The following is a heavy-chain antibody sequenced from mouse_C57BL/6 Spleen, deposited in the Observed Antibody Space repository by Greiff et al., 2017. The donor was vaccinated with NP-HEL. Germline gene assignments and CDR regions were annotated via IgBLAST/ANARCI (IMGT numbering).Heavy chain of an antibody. CDR3: TSTGWSPYAMDY. CDR1: GYTFTDYE. Sequence: QVQLQQSGAELVRPGASVTLSCKASGYTFTDYEMHWVKQTPVHGLEWIGAIDPETGGTAYNQKFKGKAILTADKSSSTAYMELRSLTSEDSAVYYCTSTGWSPYAMDYWGQGTSVTVSS. V-gene: IGHV1-15*01. J-gene: IGHJ4*01. D-gene: IGHD1-1*02. CDR2: IDPETGGT.